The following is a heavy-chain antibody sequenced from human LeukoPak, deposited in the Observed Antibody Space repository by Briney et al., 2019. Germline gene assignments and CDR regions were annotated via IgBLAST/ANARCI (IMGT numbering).Heavy chain of an antibody. CDR1: GGSISSSNW. D-gene: IGHD3-22*01. V-gene: IGHV4-4*02. CDR2: IYHSGST. Sequence: SETLSLTCAVSGGSISSSNWWSWVRQPPGKGLEWIGEIYHSGSTNYNPSLKSRVTISVDTSKNQFSLKLSSVTAADTAVYYCASSRYYDTGDDAFDIWGQGTMVTVSS. J-gene: IGHJ3*02. CDR3: ASSRYYDTGDDAFDI.